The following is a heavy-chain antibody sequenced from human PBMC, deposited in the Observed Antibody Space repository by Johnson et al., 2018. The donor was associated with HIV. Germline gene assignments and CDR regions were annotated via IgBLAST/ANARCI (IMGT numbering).Heavy chain of an antibody. J-gene: IGHJ3*02. D-gene: IGHD1-14*01. CDR2: IRYDGSNK. CDR3: TTGPTDAFDI. CDR1: GFTFSSYG. V-gene: IGHV3-30*02. Sequence: QVQLVESGGGVVQPGGSLRLSCAASGFTFSSYGMHWVRQAPGKGLEWVAFIRYDGSNKYYADSVKGRFTISRDNSKNTLYLQMNSLRAEDTAVYYCTTGPTDAFDIWGQGTMVTVSS.